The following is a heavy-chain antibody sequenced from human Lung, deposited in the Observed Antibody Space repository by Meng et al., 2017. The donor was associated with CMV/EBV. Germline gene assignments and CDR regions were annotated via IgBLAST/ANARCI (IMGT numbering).Heavy chain of an antibody. CDR2: TYYKSKWNH. CDR1: GDSVSSNSAT. D-gene: IGHD3-22*01. CDR3: ARVFGDITGYVFDY. Sequence: QXXXLTXXISGDSVSSNSATWNWIRQSPSRGLEWLGRTYYKSKWNHDYAVSVKSRISFNPDTSKNQFSLQLSSVTPEDTAVYYCARVFGDITGYVFDYWGQGTLVTVSS. V-gene: IGHV6-1*01. J-gene: IGHJ4*02.